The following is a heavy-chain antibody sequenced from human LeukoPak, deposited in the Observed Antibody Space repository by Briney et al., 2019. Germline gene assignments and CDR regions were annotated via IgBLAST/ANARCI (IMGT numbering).Heavy chain of an antibody. J-gene: IGHJ4*02. CDR1: GFTFSSYA. CDR2: ISYDGSNK. D-gene: IGHD3-22*01. Sequence: PGRSLRLSCAASGFTFSSYAMSWVRQAPGKGLEWVAVISYDGSNKYYADSVKGRFTISRDNSKNTLYLQMNSLRTEDTAVYYCAKDSPMISGSSIDYWGQGTLVTVSS. V-gene: IGHV3-30*18. CDR3: AKDSPMISGSSIDY.